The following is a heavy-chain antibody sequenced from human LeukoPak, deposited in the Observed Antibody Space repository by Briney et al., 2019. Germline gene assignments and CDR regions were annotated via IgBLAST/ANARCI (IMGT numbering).Heavy chain of an antibody. Sequence: GGSLRLSCAASGFTFSSYWMSWVRQAPGKGLEWVANIKQDGSEKYYVDSVKGRFTISRDNAKNSLYLQMNSLRAEDTAVYYCASCPHYSNGWFDPWGQGTLVTVSP. V-gene: IGHV3-7*01. CDR3: ASCPHYSNGWFDP. CDR2: IKQDGSEK. D-gene: IGHD4-11*01. CDR1: GFTFSSYW. J-gene: IGHJ5*02.